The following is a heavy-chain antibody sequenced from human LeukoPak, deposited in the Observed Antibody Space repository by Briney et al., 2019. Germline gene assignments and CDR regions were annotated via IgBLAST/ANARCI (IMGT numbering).Heavy chain of an antibody. CDR2: IYTSGST. Sequence: SQTLSLTCTVSGGSISSGSYYWSWIRQPAWKGLEWIGPIYTSGSTNYNPSLKSRVTISVDTSKNQFSLKLSSVTAADTAVYYCSRVSLYDYVWGSYRFLAFDLWGQGTMVTVSS. V-gene: IGHV4-61*02. D-gene: IGHD3-16*02. CDR3: SRVSLYDYVWGSYRFLAFDL. CDR1: GGSISSGSYY. J-gene: IGHJ3*01.